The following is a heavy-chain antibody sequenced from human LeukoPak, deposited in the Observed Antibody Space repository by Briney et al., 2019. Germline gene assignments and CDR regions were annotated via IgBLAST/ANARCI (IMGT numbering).Heavy chain of an antibody. CDR2: IYTRGRP. J-gene: IGHJ4*02. Sequence: TLSLTCTVSGGPISSGSYYWSWLRQPAGEGLEWIGRIYTRGRPNYNPSLKSRVTISVDTSKNQFSLKLSSVTAADTAVYYCARDHGYCSSTSCYIGFDYWGQGTLVTVSS. CDR3: ARDHGYCSSTSCYIGFDY. CDR1: GGPISSGSYY. D-gene: IGHD2-2*02. V-gene: IGHV4-61*02.